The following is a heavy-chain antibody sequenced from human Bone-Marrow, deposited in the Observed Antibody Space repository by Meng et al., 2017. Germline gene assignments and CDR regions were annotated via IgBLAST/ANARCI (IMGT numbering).Heavy chain of an antibody. CDR3: VRSSAWVRTGFDP. D-gene: IGHD6-19*01. CDR2: IGHSGFT. V-gene: IGHV4-39*01. J-gene: IGHJ5*02. Sequence: QPQLQESGPGLVRPSAALSLTCSVSVGSISPSGYSWGWIRQPPGKGLEGIGSIGHSGFTYYTPSLKSRVTVSIDTSRNQFSLWLTSVTAADTAVYYCVRSSAWVRTGFDPWGQGTLVTVSS. CDR1: VGSISPSGYS.